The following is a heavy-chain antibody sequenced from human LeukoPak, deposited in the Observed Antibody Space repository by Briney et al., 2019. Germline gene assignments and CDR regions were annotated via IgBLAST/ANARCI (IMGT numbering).Heavy chain of an antibody. Sequence: EASVKVSCKASGGTFSSYAISWVRQAPGQGLERMGGIIPIFGTANYAQKFQGRVTITADKSTSTAYMELSSLRSEDTAVYYCARSREPPYDTLTGYIVWGQGTLVTVSS. J-gene: IGHJ4*02. V-gene: IGHV1-69*06. CDR1: GGTFSSYA. CDR2: IIPIFGTA. D-gene: IGHD3-9*01. CDR3: ARSREPPYDTLTGYIV.